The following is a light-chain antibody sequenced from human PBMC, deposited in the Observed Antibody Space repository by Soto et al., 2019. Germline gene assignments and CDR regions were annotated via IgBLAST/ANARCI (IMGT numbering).Light chain of an antibody. CDR2: AAS. J-gene: IGKJ1*01. V-gene: IGKV3-20*01. CDR1: QSVSSSY. Sequence: EIVLTQSPGTLSVSPGERATLSCRASQSVSSSYLAWYQQKPGQAPRLLISAASSRATGTPDRFSGSGSGTDFTLTISRLEPEDFAVYYCQQYGSSLAWTFGQVTKGEIK. CDR3: QQYGSSLAWT.